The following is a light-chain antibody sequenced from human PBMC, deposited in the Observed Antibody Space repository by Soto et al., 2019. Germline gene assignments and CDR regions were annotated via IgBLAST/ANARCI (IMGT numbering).Light chain of an antibody. V-gene: IGKV3-20*01. CDR1: QSVSSIY. J-gene: IGKJ1*01. CDR3: QQYGTPPWT. Sequence: EIVLTQSPGTLSLSPGERATLSCRASQSVSSIYLAWYQQRPGQAPRLLIYGASDRATGIPDRFSGSGSGTDFTLTFRRLEPEDFAVYYCQQYGTPPWTFGQGTKVEI. CDR2: GAS.